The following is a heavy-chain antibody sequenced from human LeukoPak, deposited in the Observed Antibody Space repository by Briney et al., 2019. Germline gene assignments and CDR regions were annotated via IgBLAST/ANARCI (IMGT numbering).Heavy chain of an antibody. V-gene: IGHV3-30*02. CDR3: ARRAGPYSHPNDY. J-gene: IGHJ4*02. Sequence: GGSLRLSCAPSGFSFSSYGMHWVRQAPGKGLEWVAFIRFDGSNKYYADSVKGRFTISRDNSKNTLYLQMNSLRAEDTAVYYCARRAGPYSHPNDYWGQGPLSPSP. CDR2: IRFDGSNK. D-gene: IGHD2-15*01. CDR1: GFSFSSYG.